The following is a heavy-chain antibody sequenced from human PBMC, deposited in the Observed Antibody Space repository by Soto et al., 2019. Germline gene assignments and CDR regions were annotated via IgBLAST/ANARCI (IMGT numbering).Heavy chain of an antibody. V-gene: IGHV3-23*01. J-gene: IGHJ4*02. D-gene: IGHD1-1*01. Sequence: GGSLRLSCAASGFSFTSYAMTWVRQAPGKRLEWVSSISGSGVTTYHADSVKGRFTVSRDSSKDTLYLQMNSLRAEDTALYYCARIKDDSGTDSWGQGTLVTVSS. CDR3: ARIKDDSGTDS. CDR1: GFSFTSYA. CDR2: ISGSGVTT.